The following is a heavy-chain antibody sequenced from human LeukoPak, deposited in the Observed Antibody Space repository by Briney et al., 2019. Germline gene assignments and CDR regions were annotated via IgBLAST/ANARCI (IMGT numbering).Heavy chain of an antibody. D-gene: IGHD4-17*01. V-gene: IGHV3-48*04. Sequence: GGSLRLSCAASGFTFSSYWMSWVRQAPGKGLEWVSYISSSGSTIYYADSVKGRFTISRDNAKNSLYLQMNSLRAEDTAVYYCARVNYGDYLPSFDYWGQGTLVTVSS. CDR2: ISSSGSTI. J-gene: IGHJ4*02. CDR3: ARVNYGDYLPSFDY. CDR1: GFTFSSYW.